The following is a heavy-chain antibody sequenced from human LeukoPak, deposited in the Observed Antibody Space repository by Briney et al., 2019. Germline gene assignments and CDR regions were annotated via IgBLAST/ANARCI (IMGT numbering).Heavy chain of an antibody. J-gene: IGHJ3*02. Sequence: SETLSLTCTVSGGSISSYYWSWIRQPPGKGLEWIGYIYTSGSTNYNPSLKSRVTISVDTSKNQFSLKLSSVTAADTAVYYCARDNDAFDIWGQGTMVTVSS. CDR2: IYTSGST. V-gene: IGHV4-4*09. CDR1: GGSISSYY. CDR3: ARDNDAFDI.